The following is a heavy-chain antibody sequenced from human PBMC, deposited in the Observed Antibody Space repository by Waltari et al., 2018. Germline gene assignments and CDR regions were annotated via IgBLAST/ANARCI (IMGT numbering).Heavy chain of an antibody. D-gene: IGHD3-3*01. CDR1: GYSISSGYY. V-gene: IGHV4-38-2*02. CDR3: AREVTIFGVVIASFDY. Sequence: QVQLQESGPGLVKPSETLSLTCTVSGYSISSGYYWGWIRQPPGKGLEWIGSIYHRGSTYYNPSLKSRVTISVDTSKNQFSLKLSSVTAADTAVYYCAREVTIFGVVIASFDYWGQGTLVTVSS. J-gene: IGHJ4*02. CDR2: IYHRGST.